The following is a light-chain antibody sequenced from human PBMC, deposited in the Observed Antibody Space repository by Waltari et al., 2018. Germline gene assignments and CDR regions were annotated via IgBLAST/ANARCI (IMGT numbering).Light chain of an antibody. Sequence: EVVLTQSPATLSVSPGDRVTLSCRASEPIGINLAWYQQRPGQAPILLIYAASFRATGIPARFSGSGSGTECTLSITSLQSEDFGMYFCQQYQAWYTFGQGTKLEI. CDR2: AAS. J-gene: IGKJ2*01. CDR3: QQYQAWYT. CDR1: EPIGIN. V-gene: IGKV3D-15*01.